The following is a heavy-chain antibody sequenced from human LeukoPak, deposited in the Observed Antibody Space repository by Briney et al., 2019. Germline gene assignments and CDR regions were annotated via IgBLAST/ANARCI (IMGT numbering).Heavy chain of an antibody. J-gene: IGHJ4*02. Sequence: PSETLSLTCTVSGASISDYFRSWIRQSPGKGLEWIGYIYYKGDTNYNPSLTSRVTISMNTSKNQFSLKLKSVTSADTAVYYCARDRRYCTGGTCYLDPYFDYWGQGTLVTVSS. V-gene: IGHV4-59*13. CDR3: ARDRRYCTGGTCYLDPYFDY. CDR2: IYYKGDT. D-gene: IGHD2-8*02. CDR1: GASISDYF.